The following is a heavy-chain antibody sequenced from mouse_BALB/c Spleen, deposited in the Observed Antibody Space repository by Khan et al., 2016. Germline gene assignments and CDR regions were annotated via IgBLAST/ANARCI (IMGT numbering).Heavy chain of an antibody. V-gene: IGHV3-1*02. CDR3: ARGDYFGNSWYFDV. D-gene: IGHD1-1*01. CDR1: GYSITSIYS. Sequence: EVQLQESGPDLVKPSQSLSLTCTVTGYSITSIYSWHWIRQFPGNRLEWMDYIHSSGSTNYNPSLKSRISITRATSKNQFFMQLNSVTTEDTATYYCARGDYFGNSWYFDVWGAGTTVTVSS. CDR2: IHSSGST. J-gene: IGHJ1*01.